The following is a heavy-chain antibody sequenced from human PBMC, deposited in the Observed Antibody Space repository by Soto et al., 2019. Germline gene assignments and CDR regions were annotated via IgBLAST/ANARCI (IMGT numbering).Heavy chain of an antibody. V-gene: IGHV3-73*01. Sequence: GGSLRLSCAASGFTFSGSAMHWVRQASGKGLEWVGRIRSKANSYATAYAASVKGRFTISRDDSKNTAYLQMNSLKTEDTAVYYCTGAAAGLLSDNWFDPWGQGTLVTVSS. CDR2: IRSKANSYAT. CDR3: TGAAAGLLSDNWFDP. D-gene: IGHD6-13*01. J-gene: IGHJ5*02. CDR1: GFTFSGSA.